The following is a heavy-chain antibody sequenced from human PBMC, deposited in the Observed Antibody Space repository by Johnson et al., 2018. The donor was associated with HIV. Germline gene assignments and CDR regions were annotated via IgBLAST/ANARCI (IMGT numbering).Heavy chain of an antibody. D-gene: IGHD3-9*01. Sequence: QVQLVESGGGVVQPGRSLRLSCAASGFTFSSYAMHWVRQAPGKGLEWVAVMSYDGSSKYYADSVKGRFTISSDNSKNMVYLQMNSLRPEDTAVYYGARDGRDLVTRGSFDVWGQGTVVTVSS. CDR2: MSYDGSSK. CDR3: ARDGRDLVTRGSFDV. J-gene: IGHJ3*01. V-gene: IGHV3-30*14. CDR1: GFTFSSYA.